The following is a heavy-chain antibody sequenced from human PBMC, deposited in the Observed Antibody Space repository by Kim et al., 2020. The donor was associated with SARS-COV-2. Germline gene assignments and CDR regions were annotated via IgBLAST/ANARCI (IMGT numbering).Heavy chain of an antibody. CDR2: INISGST. J-gene: IGHJ4*02. CDR3: ARDKTVAGTRGFDY. CDR1: GGSISGYY. V-gene: IGHV4-4*07. Sequence: SETLSLTCTVSGGSISGYYWSWIRQPVGKGLEWIGRINISGSTNYNPSLKSRVTMSVDTSKNQFSLNLSSVTAADTAVYYCARDKTVAGTRGFDYWGQGT. D-gene: IGHD6-19*01.